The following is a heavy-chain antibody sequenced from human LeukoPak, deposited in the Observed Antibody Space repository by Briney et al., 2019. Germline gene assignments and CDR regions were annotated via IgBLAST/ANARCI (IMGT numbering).Heavy chain of an antibody. CDR1: GFTFSSFA. Sequence: GGSLRLSCAASGFTFSSFAMGWVREAPGKGLEWVSIISDSGGGAYYADSVRGRFTISRDNSKNTLYLQMNSLRAEDTALYYCAKRLAAVGAVDYWGQGTLVTVSS. CDR3: AKRLAAVGAVDY. CDR2: ISDSGGGA. D-gene: IGHD6-13*01. J-gene: IGHJ4*02. V-gene: IGHV3-23*01.